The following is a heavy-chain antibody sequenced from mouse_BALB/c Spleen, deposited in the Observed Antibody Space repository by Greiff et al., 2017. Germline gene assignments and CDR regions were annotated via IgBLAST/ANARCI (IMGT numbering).Heavy chain of an antibody. V-gene: IGHV1-80*01. J-gene: IGHJ3*01. D-gene: IGHD2-2*01. Sequence: VQVVESGAELVRPGSSVKISCKASGYAFSSYWMNWVKQRPGQGLEWIGQIYPGDGDTNYNGKFKGKATLTADKSSSTAYMQLSSLTSEDSAVYFCASCGYDDPSWFAYWGQGTLVTVSA. CDR1: GYAFSSYW. CDR2: IYPGDGDT. CDR3: ASCGYDDPSWFAY.